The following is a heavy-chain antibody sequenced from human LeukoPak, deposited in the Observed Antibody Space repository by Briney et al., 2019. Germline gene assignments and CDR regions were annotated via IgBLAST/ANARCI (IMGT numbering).Heavy chain of an antibody. CDR3: ARGAHLPRYYYYYMDV. Sequence: PSETLSLTCTVSGGSISRYYWSWIRQPPGKGLEWIGYIYYSGSTNYNPSLKSRVTISVDTSKNQFSLKLSSVTAADTAVYYCARGAHLPRYYYYYMDVWGKGTTVTVSS. V-gene: IGHV4-59*01. CDR1: GGSISRYY. J-gene: IGHJ6*03. CDR2: IYYSGST.